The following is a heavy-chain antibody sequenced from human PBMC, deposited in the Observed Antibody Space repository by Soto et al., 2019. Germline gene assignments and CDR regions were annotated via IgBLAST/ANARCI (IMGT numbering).Heavy chain of an antibody. CDR2: IYPGDSDA. D-gene: IGHD6-13*01. CDR1: GYRFNSYW. V-gene: IGHV5-51*01. CDR3: ARLSRYSNSWEGYFDY. J-gene: IGHJ4*02. Sequence: GESLKISCEGSGYRFNSYWIAWVRQMPGKGLEWMGIIYPGDSDARYSPSFQGHITISADKSISTAYLQWSSLKASDTAMYYCARLSRYSNSWEGYFDYWRQGILVTVSS.